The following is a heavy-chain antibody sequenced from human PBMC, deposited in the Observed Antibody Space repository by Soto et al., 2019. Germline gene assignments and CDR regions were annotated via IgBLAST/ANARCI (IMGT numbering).Heavy chain of an antibody. V-gene: IGHV4-31*03. CDR1: GGSISSGGYY. Sequence: QVQLQESGPGLVKPSQTLSLTCTVSGGSISSGGYYWSWIRQHPGKGLEWIGYIYYSGSTYYNPSLKNRVTRSVDTSKIEFALKLSSVTAADTAVYYCARVCGGDCHYGMDVWGQGTTVTVSS. J-gene: IGHJ6*02. D-gene: IGHD2-21*02. CDR3: ARVCGGDCHYGMDV. CDR2: IYYSGST.